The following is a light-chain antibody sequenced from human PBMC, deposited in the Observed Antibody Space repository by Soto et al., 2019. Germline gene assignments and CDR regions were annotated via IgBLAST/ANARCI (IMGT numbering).Light chain of an antibody. V-gene: IGKV3-15*01. Sequence: EIVMTQSPATLSVSPGERATLSCRASQSVRSKLAWYQQKPGQPPRLLIYAASTRATGIPVRFSGSGSGTEFTLTISSLQSEDFAVYYCQQYHNWPFTFGPGTKVDIK. CDR1: QSVRSK. CDR2: AAS. J-gene: IGKJ3*01. CDR3: QQYHNWPFT.